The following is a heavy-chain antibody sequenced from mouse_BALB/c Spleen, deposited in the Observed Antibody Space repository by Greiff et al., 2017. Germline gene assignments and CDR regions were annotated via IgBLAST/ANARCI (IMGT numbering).Heavy chain of an antibody. V-gene: IGHV1-7*01. D-gene: IGHD3-2*01. CDR1: GYTFTSYW. Sequence: VQLQQSGAELAKPGASVKMSCKASGYTFTSYWMHWVKQRPGQGLEWIGYINPSTGYTEYNQKFKDKATLTADKSSSTAYMQLSSLTSEDSAVYYCARSGDSSGDYWGQGTTLTVSS. J-gene: IGHJ2*01. CDR3: ARSGDSSGDY. CDR2: INPSTGYT.